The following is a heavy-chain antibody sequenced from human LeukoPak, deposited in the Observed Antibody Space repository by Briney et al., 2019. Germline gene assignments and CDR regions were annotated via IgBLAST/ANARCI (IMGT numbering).Heavy chain of an antibody. CDR2: LSSIGGST. D-gene: IGHD2-15*01. J-gene: IGHJ4*02. CDR3: ARGSLGYCSGGSGYSCDY. V-gene: IGHV3-64*01. Sequence: SRGSLRVSCAASGFTFSSSTMYCVREALGKRLEYVSALSSIGGSTYYANTVKGRFTISRDNSTNTQYLQMCSLRAANMAVYYAARGSLGYCSGGSGYSCDYWGQGTLVTVSS. CDR1: GFTFSSST.